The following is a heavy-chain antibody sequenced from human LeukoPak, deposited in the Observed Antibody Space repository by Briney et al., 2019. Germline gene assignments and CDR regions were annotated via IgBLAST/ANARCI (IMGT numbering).Heavy chain of an antibody. Sequence: GGSLRLSCAASGFTFSSYAMHWLRQAPGKGLEWVAVISYNGSNKYYADSVKGRFTISRDNSKNTLYLQMNSLRAEDTAVYYCARVKGPQDIWGQGTMVTVSS. J-gene: IGHJ3*02. V-gene: IGHV3-30-3*01. CDR3: ARVKGPQDI. CDR2: ISYNGSNK. CDR1: GFTFSSYA.